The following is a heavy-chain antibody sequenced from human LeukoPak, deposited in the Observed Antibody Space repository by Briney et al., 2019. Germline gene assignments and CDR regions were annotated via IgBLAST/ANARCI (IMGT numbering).Heavy chain of an antibody. CDR1: GFTFSSYA. CDR2: ISSNGGST. D-gene: IGHD6-19*01. CDR3: LKTIAVAGNFDY. V-gene: IGHV3-64D*06. Sequence: PGGSLRLSCLVSGFTFSSYAMHWVRQAPGKGLEYVSAISSNGGSTYYADSVKGRFIISRDNSKNTLYLQMSGLRAEDAAVYYCLKTIAVAGNFDYWGQGTLVTVSS. J-gene: IGHJ4*02.